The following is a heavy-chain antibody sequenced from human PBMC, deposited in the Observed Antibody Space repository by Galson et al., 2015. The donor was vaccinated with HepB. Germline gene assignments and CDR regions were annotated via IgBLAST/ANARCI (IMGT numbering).Heavy chain of an antibody. D-gene: IGHD3/OR15-3a*01. J-gene: IGHJ5*02. CDR2: IYHSGST. CDR1: GGSISSSNW. CDR3: ARANMIFGVVMSFDP. V-gene: IGHV4-4*02. Sequence: SETLSLTCTVSGGSISSSNWWSWVRQPPGKGLEWIGEIYHSGSTNYNPSLKSRVTISVDKSKNQFSLKLSSVTAADTAVYYCARANMIFGVVMSFDPWGQGTLVTVSS.